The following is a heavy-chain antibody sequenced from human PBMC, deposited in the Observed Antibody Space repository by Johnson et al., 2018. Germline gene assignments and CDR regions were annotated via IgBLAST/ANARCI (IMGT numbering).Heavy chain of an antibody. D-gene: IGHD4-17*01. CDR2: MKHAGREK. Sequence: EVQPVESGGGLVQPGWTLTLACAASEFTFSRYWMNWVRQAPGKGLEWVANMKHAGREKHYGESVKGRFTISRDNARNSLYLQMNSLRAEDTATYYWASGFMIHGDYPWLDALDIWGQGTMVTVSS. V-gene: IGHV3-7*01. CDR1: EFTFSRYW. CDR3: ASGFMIHGDYPWLDALDI. J-gene: IGHJ3*02.